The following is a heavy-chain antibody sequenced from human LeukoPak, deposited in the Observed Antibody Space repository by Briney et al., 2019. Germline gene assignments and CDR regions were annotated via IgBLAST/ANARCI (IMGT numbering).Heavy chain of an antibody. V-gene: IGHV3-74*01. CDR2: INSDGDYT. D-gene: IGHD1-26*01. J-gene: IGHJ4*02. CDR3: ATIIVGATGLDN. Sequence: PGGPLRLSCTASGFTLSNYWMQWVRQAPGKGLVWVSRINSDGDYTDYADSVKGRFTLSRDNAKNTLYLQMNSLSAEDTAVYYCATIIVGATGLDNWGQGALVTVSS. CDR1: GFTLSNYW.